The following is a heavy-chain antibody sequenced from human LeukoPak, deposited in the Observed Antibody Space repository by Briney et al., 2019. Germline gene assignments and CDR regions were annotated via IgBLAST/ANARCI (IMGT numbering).Heavy chain of an antibody. Sequence: QPGRSLRLSCAASGFTFSSYAMHWVRQAPGKGLEWVSSISNSGGRTFYTDSVKGRFTISRDNSKITLYLQMNSLRAEDTAVYYCAKSYNGYESKPDYWGQGTLVTVSS. CDR3: AKSYNGYESKPDY. J-gene: IGHJ4*02. D-gene: IGHD5-12*01. CDR2: ISNSGGRT. V-gene: IGHV3-23*01. CDR1: GFTFSSYA.